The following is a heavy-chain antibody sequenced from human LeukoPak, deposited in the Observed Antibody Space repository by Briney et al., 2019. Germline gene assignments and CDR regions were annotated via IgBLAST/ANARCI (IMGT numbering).Heavy chain of an antibody. V-gene: IGHV1-69*05. CDR3: AIYYYGSGSYVDY. D-gene: IGHD3-10*01. J-gene: IGHJ4*02. CDR1: GYTFTGYY. Sequence: GASVKVSCKASGYTFTGYYMHWVRQAPGQGLEWMGRIIPIFGTANYAQKFQGRVTITTDESTSTAYMELSSLRSEDTAVYYCAIYYYGSGSYVDYWGQGTLVTVSS. CDR2: IIPIFGTA.